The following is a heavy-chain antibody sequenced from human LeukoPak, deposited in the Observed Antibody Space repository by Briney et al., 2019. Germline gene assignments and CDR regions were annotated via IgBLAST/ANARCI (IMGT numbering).Heavy chain of an antibody. CDR2: ISSSSSYI. CDR3: AKSGPYCSSTSCNYFDY. V-gene: IGHV3-21*01. J-gene: IGHJ4*02. Sequence: GGSLRLSCAASGFTFSSYSMNWVRQAPGKGLEWVSSISSSSSYIYYADSVKGRFTISRDNAKNSLYLQMNSLRAEDTAVYYCAKSGPYCSSTSCNYFDYWGQGTLVTVSS. D-gene: IGHD2-2*01. CDR1: GFTFSSYS.